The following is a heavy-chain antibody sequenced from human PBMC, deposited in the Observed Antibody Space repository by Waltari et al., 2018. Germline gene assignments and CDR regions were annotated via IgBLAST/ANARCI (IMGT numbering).Heavy chain of an antibody. CDR1: GGTFSSYA. J-gene: IGHJ6*03. D-gene: IGHD5-12*01. CDR2: IIPIFGTA. CDR3: ARARERDGYRYYYYYMDV. Sequence: QVQLVQSGAEVKKPGSSVKVSCKASGGTFSSYAISWVRQAPGQGLEWMGGIIPIFGTANYAQKFQGRVTITADESTSTAYMELSSLRSEDTAVYYCARARERDGYRYYYYYMDVWGKGTTVTVSS. V-gene: IGHV1-69*12.